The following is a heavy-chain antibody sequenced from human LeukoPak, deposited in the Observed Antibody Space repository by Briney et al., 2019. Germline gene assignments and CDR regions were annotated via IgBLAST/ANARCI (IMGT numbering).Heavy chain of an antibody. Sequence: GGSLRLSCAASGFTFDDYGMSWVRHAPGKGLEWVSSLDASGAPTYYVDSVKGRFTISRDNSKNSLYLQMNSLRAEDTAIYYCARDRGLGRWLDYWGQGTLVTVSS. J-gene: IGHJ4*02. CDR2: LDASGAPT. D-gene: IGHD4-23*01. V-gene: IGHV3-23*01. CDR1: GFTFDDYG. CDR3: ARDRGLGRWLDY.